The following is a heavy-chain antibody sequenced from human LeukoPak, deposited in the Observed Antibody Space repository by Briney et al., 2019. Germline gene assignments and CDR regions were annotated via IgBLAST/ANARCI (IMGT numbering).Heavy chain of an antibody. J-gene: IGHJ1*01. Sequence: GESLKISCKDSPYYFINFWIGWVRQTPGKGLEWMGIIYPADSDTRYNPSFQGHVTISADRSASTAYLQWHSLKASDTAIYYCARGINDEYFQSWGQGTLVTVSS. V-gene: IGHV5-51*01. D-gene: IGHD2/OR15-2a*01. CDR1: PYYFINFW. CDR2: IYPADSDT. CDR3: ARGINDEYFQS.